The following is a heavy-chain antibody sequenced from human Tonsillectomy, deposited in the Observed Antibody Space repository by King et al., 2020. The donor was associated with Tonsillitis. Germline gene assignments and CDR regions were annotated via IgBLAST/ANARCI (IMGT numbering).Heavy chain of an antibody. Sequence: VQLVESGGGLVQPGGSLRLSCAASEFTFGNYAMSWVRQAPGKGLEWVSTISGSGGNTYYADSVKGRFTISRDNPKNTLYLQMNSLRAEDTAVYYCAIPLWFGDRDYWGQGTLVTVSS. CDR3: AIPLWFGDRDY. CDR2: ISGSGGNT. J-gene: IGHJ4*02. D-gene: IGHD3-10*01. CDR1: EFTFGNYA. V-gene: IGHV3-23*04.